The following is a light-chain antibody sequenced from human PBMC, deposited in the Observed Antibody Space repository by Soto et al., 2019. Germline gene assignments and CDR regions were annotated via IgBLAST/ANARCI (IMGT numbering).Light chain of an antibody. CDR3: SSYTTSSTLYVV. CDR1: SSDVGGYNY. V-gene: IGLV2-14*01. J-gene: IGLJ2*01. CDR2: EVS. Sequence: QYALTQPASVSGSPGQSITICCTGTSSDVGGYNYVSWYQQHPGKAPKLMIYEVSNRPSGVSNRFSGSKSGNTASLTISGLQAEDEADYYCSSYTTSSTLYVVFGGGTKLTVL.